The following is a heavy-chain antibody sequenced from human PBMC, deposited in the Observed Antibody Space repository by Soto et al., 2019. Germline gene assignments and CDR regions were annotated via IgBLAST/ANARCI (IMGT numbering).Heavy chain of an antibody. Sequence: ASVKVSCKASGGTFSSYAISWVRQAPGQGLEWMGGIIPIFGTANYAQKFQGRVTITADESTSTAYMELSSLRSEDTAVYYCASNGRQWLVLPDYYYGMDVWGQGTTVTVSS. CDR3: ASNGRQWLVLPDYYYGMDV. CDR1: GGTFSSYA. CDR2: IIPIFGTA. V-gene: IGHV1-69*13. D-gene: IGHD6-19*01. J-gene: IGHJ6*02.